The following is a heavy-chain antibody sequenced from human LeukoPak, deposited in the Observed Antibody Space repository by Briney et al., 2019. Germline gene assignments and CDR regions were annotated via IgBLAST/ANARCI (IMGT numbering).Heavy chain of an antibody. CDR3: AREHYFYHMDG. Sequence: PGGSLRLSCAASGFTFSRRDMHWVRQAPGKGLEWVAFVLYDESLKYYADSVRGRVTISRDNAENSLYLQMNSLRVEDTAVYYCAREHYFYHMDGWGEGTTVTVSS. CDR1: GFTFSRRD. V-gene: IGHV3-30*02. J-gene: IGHJ6*03. CDR2: VLYDESLK.